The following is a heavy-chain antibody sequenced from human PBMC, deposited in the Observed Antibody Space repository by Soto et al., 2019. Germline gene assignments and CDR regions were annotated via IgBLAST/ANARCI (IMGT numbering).Heavy chain of an antibody. D-gene: IGHD5-12*01. CDR2: IYSGGST. CDR1: GFTVSSNY. CDR3: ARGYSGYGGYYYSYMDV. V-gene: IGHV3-53*04. Sequence: EVQLVESGGGLVQPGGSLRLSCAASGFTVSSNYMSWVRQAPGKGLEWVSVIYSGGSTYYADSVKGRFTISRHNSKNTLYLQMNSLRAEDTAVYYCARGYSGYGGYYYSYMDVWGKGTTVTVSS. J-gene: IGHJ6*03.